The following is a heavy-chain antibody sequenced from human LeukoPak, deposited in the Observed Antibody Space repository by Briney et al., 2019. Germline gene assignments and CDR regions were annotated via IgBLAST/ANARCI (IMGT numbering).Heavy chain of an antibody. CDR1: GFSLGTSGMC. V-gene: IGHV2-70*11. CDR3: ARIRSRRGSYYDY. J-gene: IGHJ4*02. Sequence: SGPTLVNPTQTLTLTCTFSGFSLGTSGMCVSWIRQPPGKALEWLARIDWDDDKYYSTSLKTRLTISKDTSKNQVVLTMTNTDPVDTATYYCARIRSRRGSYYDYWGQGTLVTVSS. D-gene: IGHD1-26*01. CDR2: IDWDDDK.